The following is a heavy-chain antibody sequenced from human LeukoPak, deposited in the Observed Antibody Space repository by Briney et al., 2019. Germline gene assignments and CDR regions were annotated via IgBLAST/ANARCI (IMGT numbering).Heavy chain of an antibody. CDR2: IIPIFGTA. V-gene: IGHV1-69*13. Sequence: SVKVSCKASGGTFSSYAISWVRQAPGQGLEWMGGIIPIFGTANYAQKFQGRVTITADEFTSTAYMELSSLRSEDTAVYYCARDQSYCGGDCYNFDYWGQGTLVTVSS. CDR1: GGTFSSYA. J-gene: IGHJ4*02. D-gene: IGHD2-21*02. CDR3: ARDQSYCGGDCYNFDY.